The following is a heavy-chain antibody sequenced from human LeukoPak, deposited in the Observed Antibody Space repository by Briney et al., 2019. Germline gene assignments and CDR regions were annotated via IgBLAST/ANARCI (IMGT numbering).Heavy chain of an antibody. V-gene: IGHV4-31*03. CDR3: ARKGYSYGTAIDY. J-gene: IGHJ4*02. CDR1: GGSISSGGYY. Sequence: SETLSLTCSVSGGSISSGGYYWSWIRQHPGKGRERIGYIYYSGSTYYNPSLKSRVTISIDTSRNQFSLKLSSVTAADTAVYYCARKGYSYGTAIDYWGQGTLVTVSS. CDR2: IYYSGST. D-gene: IGHD5-18*01.